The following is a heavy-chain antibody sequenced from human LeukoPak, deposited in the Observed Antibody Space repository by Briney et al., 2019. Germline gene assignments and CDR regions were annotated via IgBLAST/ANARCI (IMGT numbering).Heavy chain of an antibody. CDR1: GYSFTSYW. CDR3: ARSANMQSYYYYGMDV. Sequence: GESLKISCKGSGYSFTSYWISWARHMPGKGLEWMWRIDPSDSYTNYSPSFQGHVTISADKAISTAYLQWSSLKASDTAMYYCARSANMQSYYYYGMDVWGQGTTVTVSS. V-gene: IGHV5-10-1*01. J-gene: IGHJ6*02. D-gene: IGHD1/OR15-1a*01. CDR2: IDPSDSYT.